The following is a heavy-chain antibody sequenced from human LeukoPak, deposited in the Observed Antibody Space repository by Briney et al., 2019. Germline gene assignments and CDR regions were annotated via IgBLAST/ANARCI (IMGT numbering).Heavy chain of an antibody. V-gene: IGHV3-20*04. CDR1: RFTFDAYG. Sequence: GGSLRLSCAASRFTFDAYGMSWVRQAPGKGLEWVSGINWNGGSTGYADSMRGRFTISRDNCKNSLYLQMNSLRTEDTAVYYCARSNSGSYYVFDYWGQGTLVTVSS. J-gene: IGHJ4*02. D-gene: IGHD1-26*01. CDR2: INWNGGST. CDR3: ARSNSGSYYVFDY.